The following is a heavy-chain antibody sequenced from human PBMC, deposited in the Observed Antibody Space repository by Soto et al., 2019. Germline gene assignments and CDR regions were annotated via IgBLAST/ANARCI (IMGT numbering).Heavy chain of an antibody. CDR1: GFTFSTSD. D-gene: IGHD3-10*01. CDR3: VKDSDRDYFQH. CDR2: FSVSDGDGA. V-gene: IGHV3-23*01. Sequence: PGGSLRLSCAASGFTFSTSDLSWVRQTPEKGLEWVSGFSVSDGDGAYYADSVKGRFTISRDSFENTMYLQMSSLRVEDTAVYYCVKDSDRDYFQHWGQGTLVTVSS. J-gene: IGHJ1*01.